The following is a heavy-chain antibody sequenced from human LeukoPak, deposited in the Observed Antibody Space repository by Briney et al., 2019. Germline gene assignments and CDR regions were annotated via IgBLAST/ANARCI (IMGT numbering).Heavy chain of an antibody. D-gene: IGHD3-10*01. J-gene: IGHJ4*02. CDR1: GFTFSDYY. CDR3: ARDIAMVRGNDY. V-gene: IGHV3-11*04. Sequence: GGSLRLSCAASGFTFSDYYMSWIRHATGKGLEGVSYISSSGSTIYYADSVKGRFTISRDNPKHSLYLQMNSLRAEDTAVYYCARDIAMVRGNDYWGQGTLVTVSS. CDR2: ISSSGSTI.